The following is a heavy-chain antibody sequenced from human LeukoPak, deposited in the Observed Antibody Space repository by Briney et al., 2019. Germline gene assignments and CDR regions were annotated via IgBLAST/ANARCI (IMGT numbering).Heavy chain of an antibody. CDR3: ARAQVDTAMAGYYYGMDV. D-gene: IGHD5-18*01. CDR2: MSYDGSHK. CDR1: GVTLSSYA. Sequence: GRSLRLSCAASGVTLSSYAIHWVRQAQDKVLEWVAVMSYDGSHKYYADSGKGRFTISRDNSENTLYLQMNGLRAEDTAVYYCARAQVDTAMAGYYYGMDVWGQGTTVTVSS. J-gene: IGHJ6*02. V-gene: IGHV3-30-3*01.